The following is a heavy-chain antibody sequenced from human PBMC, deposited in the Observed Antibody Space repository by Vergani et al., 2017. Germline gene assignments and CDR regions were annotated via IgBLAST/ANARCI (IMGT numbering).Heavy chain of an antibody. V-gene: IGHV3-74*02. D-gene: IGHD5-12*01. CDR2: IKSDGSIT. CDR3: VRARCSGPCFMSNWFDS. J-gene: IGHJ5*01. Sequence: EVQLVESGGGLVQPGRSLRLSCEGSGFSFSGYWMHWVRQSPEKGLVWVSRIKSDGSITNYADSVKGRFTISRDNAKNTLYLEMNSLGGDDTAIYYCVRARCSGPCFMSNWFDSWGQGTLVTVSS. CDR1: GFSFSGYW.